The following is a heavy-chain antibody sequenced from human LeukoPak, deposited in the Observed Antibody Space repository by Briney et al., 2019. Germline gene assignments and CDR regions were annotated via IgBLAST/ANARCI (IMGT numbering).Heavy chain of an antibody. CDR3: ARDAGGSGYDVLDY. V-gene: IGHV1-18*04. D-gene: IGHD3-22*01. Sequence: ASVKVSCKGSGYTFTTYGISWVRQAPGQGLEWMGWITTYNGKTHYAQKFQGRVTMTADTSTRTVSMELRSLGSDDTAVYYCARDAGGSGYDVLDYWGQGTLVTVSS. J-gene: IGHJ4*02. CDR1: GYTFTTYG. CDR2: ITTYNGKT.